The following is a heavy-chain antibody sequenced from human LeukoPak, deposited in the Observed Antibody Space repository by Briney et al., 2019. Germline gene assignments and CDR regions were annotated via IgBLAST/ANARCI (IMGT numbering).Heavy chain of an antibody. D-gene: IGHD5-18*01. CDR2: ISGSSTYT. CDR3: ARAGYSSSFSGFDF. CDR1: GFTFSTFS. V-gene: IGHV3-21*01. Sequence: GGSLRLSCAASGFTFSTFSMNWVRQSPGKGLEWLSSISGSSTYTYYTDSVKGRFTVSRDNAKNSFYLQMTSLRADDTAVYYCARAGYSSSFSGFDFWGQGTTVTVSS. J-gene: IGHJ6*02.